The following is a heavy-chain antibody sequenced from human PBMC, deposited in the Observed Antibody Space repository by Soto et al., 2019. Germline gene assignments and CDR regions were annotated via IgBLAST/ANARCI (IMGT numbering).Heavy chain of an antibody. D-gene: IGHD2-21*02. J-gene: IGHJ4*02. CDR1: GFTFSSYW. CDR3: ARRGYCGGDFRPIDY. Sequence: EVQLVESGGGLVQPGGSLRLSCAASGFTFSSYWMHWVRQAPGKGLVWVSRINSDGSSTSYADSVKGRFTISRDNAKNTLYLQMNSLRAEDTAVYYCARRGYCGGDFRPIDYWGQGTLVTVSS. CDR2: INSDGSST. V-gene: IGHV3-74*01.